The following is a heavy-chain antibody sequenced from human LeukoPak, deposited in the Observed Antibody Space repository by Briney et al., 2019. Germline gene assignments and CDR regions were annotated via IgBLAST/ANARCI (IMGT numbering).Heavy chain of an antibody. J-gene: IGHJ4*02. D-gene: IGHD3-9*01. CDR3: ARTHYDILTGYPYYFDY. CDR1: GGSISSYY. V-gene: IGHV4-59*01. CDR2: IYYSGST. Sequence: SETLSLTCTVSGGSISSYYWSWIRQPPGKGLEWIGYIYYSGSTNYNPSPKSRVTISVDTSKNQFSLKLSSVTAADTAVYYCARTHYDILTGYPYYFDYWGQGTLVTVSS.